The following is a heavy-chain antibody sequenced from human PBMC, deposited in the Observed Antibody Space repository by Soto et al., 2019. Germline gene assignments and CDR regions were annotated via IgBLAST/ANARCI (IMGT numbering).Heavy chain of an antibody. CDR1: RFSFSDYG. J-gene: IGHJ3*02. V-gene: IGHV3-30*02. CDR2: IRDDGSAT. CDR3: ATSTLTDAFDI. Sequence: QVQLVESGGGVVQPGGSRRLSCEASRFSFSDYGMHWVRQAPGKGLEWVALIRDDGSATYYSDSVKGRFAISRDNSKNTLYLQMNRLRADDTAVYYCATSTLTDAFDIWGQGTMVCVSS. D-gene: IGHD2-15*01.